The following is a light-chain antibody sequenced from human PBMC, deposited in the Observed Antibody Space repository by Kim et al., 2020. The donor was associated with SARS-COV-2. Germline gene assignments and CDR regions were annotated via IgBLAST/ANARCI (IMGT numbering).Light chain of an antibody. J-gene: IGKJ2*03. CDR2: DAS. CDR1: QSVSNS. CDR3: QQRYNWFS. Sequence: LYLSPGERATLSCRASQSVSNSLLWYKQKPGQDPRLVIYDASSRTTGTPPRFSGSGSGTEFTLTISSLEPEDSAVYYCQQRYNWFSFGQGTKREI. V-gene: IGKV3-11*01.